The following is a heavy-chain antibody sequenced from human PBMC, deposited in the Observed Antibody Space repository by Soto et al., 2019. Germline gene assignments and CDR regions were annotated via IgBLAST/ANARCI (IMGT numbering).Heavy chain of an antibody. V-gene: IGHV1-18*01. J-gene: IGHJ3*02. CDR2: ISAYNGNT. D-gene: IGHD2-15*01. CDR3: ARDRAADYSDAFDI. Sequence: ASVKVSCKASGYTLTSYGISWVRQAPGQGLEWMGWISAYNGNTNYAQKLQGRVTMTTDTSTSTAYMELRSLRSDDTAVYYCARDRAADYSDAFDIWGQGTMVTVSS. CDR1: GYTLTSYG.